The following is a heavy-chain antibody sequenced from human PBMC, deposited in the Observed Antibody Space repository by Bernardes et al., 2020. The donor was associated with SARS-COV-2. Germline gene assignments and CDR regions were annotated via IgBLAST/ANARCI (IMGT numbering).Heavy chain of an antibody. CDR1: GYTFTGYY. CDR2: INPNSGGT. D-gene: IGHD5-12*01. J-gene: IGHJ3*02. Sequence: ASVKVSCKASGYTFTGYYMHWVRQAPGQGLEWMGWINPNSGGTNYAQKFQGRVTMTRDTSISTAYMELSRLRSDDTAVYYCASAPPVEMATINAFDIWGQGKMVTVSS. CDR3: ASAPPVEMATINAFDI. V-gene: IGHV1-2*02.